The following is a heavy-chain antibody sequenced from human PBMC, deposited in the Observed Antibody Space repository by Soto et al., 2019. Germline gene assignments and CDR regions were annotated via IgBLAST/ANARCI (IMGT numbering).Heavy chain of an antibody. CDR1: GDTISTGGYT. CDR3: ATQEVGGSYVYTFDP. J-gene: IGHJ5*02. D-gene: IGHD1-26*01. Sequence: PSETLSLTCDVSGDTISTGGYTWAWIRQPPGKGLEWIGSIYYSGSTYCNPSLKSRVTISVDTSKNHFSLKLSSVTAADTAVYYCATQEVGGSYVYTFDPWGQGTLGTVSS. V-gene: IGHV4-30-2*03. CDR2: IYYSGST.